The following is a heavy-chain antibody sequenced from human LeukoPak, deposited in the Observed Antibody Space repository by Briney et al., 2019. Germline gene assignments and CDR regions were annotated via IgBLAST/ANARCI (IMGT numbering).Heavy chain of an antibody. V-gene: IGHV4-39*07. Sequence: SETLSLTCTVSGGSISSYYWGWVRQSPEKGLEWLATIYYSASIYYSPSLKSRLTISIDTSKNQISLKLNSVTAADTAVYYCARFYYYDSSGYYPRYFDHWGPGTLVTVSS. CDR3: ARFYYYDSSGYYPRYFDH. D-gene: IGHD3-22*01. J-gene: IGHJ4*02. CDR1: GGSISSYY. CDR2: IYYSASI.